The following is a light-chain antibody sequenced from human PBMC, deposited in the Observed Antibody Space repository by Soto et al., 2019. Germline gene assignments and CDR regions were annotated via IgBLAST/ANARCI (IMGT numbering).Light chain of an antibody. CDR1: QAVTNSC. Sequence: EIVLTQSPGTLSVSPGERATLSCRASQAVTNSCLAWYQQKPGQAPSLLIYGASSRATGIPDRFSGSGSGTDFILTISRLEPEYFAVYYCQQYDISPPWAFGQGTKVEMK. V-gene: IGKV3-20*01. J-gene: IGKJ1*01. CDR2: GAS. CDR3: QQYDISPPWA.